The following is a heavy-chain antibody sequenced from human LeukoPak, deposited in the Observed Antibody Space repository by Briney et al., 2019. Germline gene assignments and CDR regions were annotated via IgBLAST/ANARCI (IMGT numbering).Heavy chain of an antibody. Sequence: SETLSLTCAVYGGSFSGYYWSWIRQPPGKGLEWIGEINQGGSTNYNPSLKSRVTISVDTSKNQFSLKLSSVTAADTAVYYCARGPPAKPGTGYYYGLDVWGQGTTVTVSS. V-gene: IGHV4-34*01. CDR3: ARGPPAKPGTGYYYGLDV. CDR2: INQGGST. CDR1: GGSFSGYY. J-gene: IGHJ6*02. D-gene: IGHD2-2*01.